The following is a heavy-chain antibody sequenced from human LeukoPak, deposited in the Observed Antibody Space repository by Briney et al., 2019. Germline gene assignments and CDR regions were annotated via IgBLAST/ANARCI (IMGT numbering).Heavy chain of an antibody. D-gene: IGHD3-22*01. CDR2: ISSSSSYI. Sequence: PGGSLRLSCAASGFTFSRYSMNWVRQAPGKGLEWVSSISSSSSYIYYADSVKGRFTISRDNAKNSLYLQMNSLRAEDTAVYYCARDSQYYYDSSGYKFWGQGTMVTVSS. CDR3: ARDSQYYYDSSGYKF. J-gene: IGHJ3*01. V-gene: IGHV3-21*01. CDR1: GFTFSRYS.